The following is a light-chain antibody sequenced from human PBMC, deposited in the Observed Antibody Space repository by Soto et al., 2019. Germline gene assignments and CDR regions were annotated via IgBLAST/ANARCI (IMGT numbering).Light chain of an antibody. V-gene: IGKV1-5*03. CDR2: KAS. J-gene: IGKJ1*01. CDR3: QHYNSYSEA. CDR1: QTISSW. Sequence: TQSPSTLSGSVGDRVTITCRASQTISSWLAWYQKNPGKAPKLLIYKASTIKSVVPARFSGSGSGTEFTLTISSLQRDDFATYYCQHYNSYSEAFGQGTKVDIK.